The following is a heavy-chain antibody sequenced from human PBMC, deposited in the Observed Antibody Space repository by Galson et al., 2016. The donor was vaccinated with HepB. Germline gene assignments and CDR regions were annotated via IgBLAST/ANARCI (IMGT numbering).Heavy chain of an antibody. CDR1: GFTFSSHS. Sequence: SLRLSCAASGFTFSSHSMHWARQAPGKGLEWVAVISPDGGNHFYADSVKGRFTISRDNSKNTLYLQMNRLKPDDTAVYFCARGLRWSGFFKIYFYYGMDVWGQGTSVTVSS. J-gene: IGHJ6*02. D-gene: IGHD3-3*01. CDR2: ISPDGGNH. V-gene: IGHV3-30*14. CDR3: ARGLRWSGFFKIYFYYGMDV.